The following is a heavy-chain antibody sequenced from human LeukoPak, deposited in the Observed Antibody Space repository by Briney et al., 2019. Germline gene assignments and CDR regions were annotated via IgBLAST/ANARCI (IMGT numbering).Heavy chain of an antibody. CDR3: ARDVRYYYDSSGPSYYFDY. V-gene: IGHV1-18*01. Sequence: ASVKVSCKASGYTFTSYGISWVRQAPGQGLEWMGWISAYNGNTNYAQKLQGRVTVTTDTSTSTAYMELRSLRSDDTAVYYCARDVRYYYDSSGPSYYFDYWGQGTLVTVSS. J-gene: IGHJ4*02. D-gene: IGHD3-22*01. CDR2: ISAYNGNT. CDR1: GYTFTSYG.